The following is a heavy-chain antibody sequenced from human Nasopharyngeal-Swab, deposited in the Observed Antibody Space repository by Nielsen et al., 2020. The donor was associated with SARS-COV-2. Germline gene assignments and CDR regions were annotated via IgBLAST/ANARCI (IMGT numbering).Heavy chain of an antibody. V-gene: IGHV1-18*01. CDR2: ISPYDGDT. CDR3: PRVGYCKHGVFHGGY. J-gene: IGHJ4*02. CDR1: GYIFASYG. Sequence: ASVKVSCKASGYIFASYGIDWVRQAPGQGLEWLGWISPYDGDTAYAQSLQGRISLTAKKSTNTAYLELSSLRFDDTALHYCPRVGYCKHGVFHGGYWGQGTLVTVSS. D-gene: IGHD2-8*01.